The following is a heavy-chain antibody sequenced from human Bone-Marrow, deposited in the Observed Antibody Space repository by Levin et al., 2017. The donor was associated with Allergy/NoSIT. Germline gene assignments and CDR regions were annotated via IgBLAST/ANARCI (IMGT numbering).Heavy chain of an antibody. CDR2: IGTAGDT. J-gene: IGHJ3*02. V-gene: IGHV3-13*01. CDR3: ARYNYEYNALDI. Sequence: GGSLRLSCAASGFTFRTHDMHWVRQGTGKGLEWVSTIGTAGDTYYPDSVRGRFTISRENAKNSLYLQMNGLSAGATAVYSCARYNYEYNALDIWGQGTMVTVSS. D-gene: IGHD5-18*01. CDR1: GFTFRTHD.